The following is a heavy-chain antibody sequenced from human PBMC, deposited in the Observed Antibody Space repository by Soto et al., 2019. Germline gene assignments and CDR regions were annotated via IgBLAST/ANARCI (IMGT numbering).Heavy chain of an antibody. D-gene: IGHD5-18*01. Sequence: SETLSLTCTVSGGSISRGGYYWSWIRQHPGKGLEWIGYIYYSGSTYYNPSLKNRVTKSVDTSRNQFSLKLSSVTAADTAVNFCARGVDTAMVPVFDFWGQGTLVTVSS. CDR2: IYYSGST. CDR3: ARGVDTAMVPVFDF. J-gene: IGHJ4*02. CDR1: GGSISRGGYY. V-gene: IGHV4-31*03.